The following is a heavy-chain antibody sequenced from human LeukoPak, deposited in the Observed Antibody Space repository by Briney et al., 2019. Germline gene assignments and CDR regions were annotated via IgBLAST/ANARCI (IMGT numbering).Heavy chain of an antibody. CDR2: IRYDGSNK. V-gene: IGHV3-30*02. D-gene: IGHD3-22*01. CDR3: AKEEHYYDSSVHPWGY. Sequence: GGSLRLSCAASGFTFSSYGMHWVRQAPGKGLEWVAFIRYDGSNKYYADSVKGRFTISRDNSKNTLYLQMNSLRAEDTAVYYCAKEEHYYDSSVHPWGYWGQGTLVTVSS. CDR1: GFTFSSYG. J-gene: IGHJ4*02.